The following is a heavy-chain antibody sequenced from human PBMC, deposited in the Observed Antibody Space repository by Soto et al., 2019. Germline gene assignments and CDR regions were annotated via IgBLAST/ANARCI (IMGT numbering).Heavy chain of an antibody. CDR1: GGSISSYY. V-gene: IGHV4-59*08. CDR2: IYYSGST. J-gene: IGHJ5*02. D-gene: IGHD6-19*01. Sequence: SETLSLTCTVSGGSISSYYWNWIRQPPGKGLEWIGYIYYSGSTNYNPSLKSRVTISVDTSKNQFSLKLSSVTAADTAVYYCARGLAVAGYNWFDPWGQGTLVTVSS. CDR3: ARGLAVAGYNWFDP.